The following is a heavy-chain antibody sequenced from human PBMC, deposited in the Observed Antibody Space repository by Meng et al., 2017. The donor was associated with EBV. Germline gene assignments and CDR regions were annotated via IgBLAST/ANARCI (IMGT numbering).Heavy chain of an antibody. Sequence: QVQLQESGPGLVTPSETLSRASTVSGDSISGYYWSWIRQPPGKGLEWIGYIHYSGSTYYNPSLKSRITISVDMSRNQFSLRLTSVTSADMAVYYCARVNSDCGGVMCYKGWFDPWGQGTLVTVSS. V-gene: IGHV4-59*08. CDR1: GDSISGYY. D-gene: IGHD2-21*01. J-gene: IGHJ5*02. CDR3: ARVNSDCGGVMCYKGWFDP. CDR2: IHYSGST.